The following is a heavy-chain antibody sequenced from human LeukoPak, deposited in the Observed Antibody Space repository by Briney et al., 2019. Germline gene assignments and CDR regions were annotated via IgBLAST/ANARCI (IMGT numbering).Heavy chain of an antibody. J-gene: IGHJ1*01. D-gene: IGHD3-9*01. CDR3: AKDEYRSYYDILTGYYRGFPEYFQH. V-gene: IGHV3-23*01. CDR1: GFTFSSYA. Sequence: PPGRSLRLSCAASGFTFSSYAMSWVRQAPGKGLEWVSAISGSGGSTYYADSVKGRFTISRDNSKNTLYLQMNSLRAEDTAVYYCAKDEYRSYYDILTGYYRGFPEYFQHWGQGTLVTVSS. CDR2: ISGSGGST.